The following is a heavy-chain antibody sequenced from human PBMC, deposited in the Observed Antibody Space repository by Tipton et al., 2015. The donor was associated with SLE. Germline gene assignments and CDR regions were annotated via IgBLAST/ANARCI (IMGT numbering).Heavy chain of an antibody. Sequence: TLSLTCTVSGGSISNSSYYWGWIRQPPGKGLEWIGSIYYSGSKYYNPSLKTRVTISVDTSMNQFSLKLSSVTAADTAVYYCARMGISYGKYHFDYWGQGTLVTVSS. CDR3: ARMGISYGKYHFDY. D-gene: IGHD5-18*01. CDR1: GGSISNSSYY. CDR2: IYYSGSK. V-gene: IGHV4-39*07. J-gene: IGHJ4*02.